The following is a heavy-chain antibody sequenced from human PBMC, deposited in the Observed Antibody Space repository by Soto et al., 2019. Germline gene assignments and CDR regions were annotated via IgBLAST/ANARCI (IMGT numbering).Heavy chain of an antibody. J-gene: IGHJ3*02. CDR1: GYTFTNYG. D-gene: IGHD2-15*01. CDR2: ISGYNGDT. Sequence: ASVKVSCKASGYTFTNYGIDWVRQAPGQGLEWMGWISGYNGDTKYAQRVQGRVTMTTDRSTSTAYMELRSLRSDDTAVYYCAREGDIVGLDAFDIWGQGTMVPVSS. V-gene: IGHV1-18*04. CDR3: AREGDIVGLDAFDI.